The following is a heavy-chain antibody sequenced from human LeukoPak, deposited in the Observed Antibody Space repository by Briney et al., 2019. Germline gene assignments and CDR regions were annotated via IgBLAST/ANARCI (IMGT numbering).Heavy chain of an antibody. CDR2: IYYSGST. V-gene: IGHV4-59*08. J-gene: IGHJ6*02. CDR3: ARQYYYYYGMDV. CDR1: GGSISSYY. Sequence: SETLSLTCTVSGGSISSYYWSWIRQPPGKGLEWIGYIYYSGSTNYNPSLKSRVTISVDTSKNQFSLKLSSVTAADTAVYYCARQYYYYYGMDVWGQGTTVTVSS.